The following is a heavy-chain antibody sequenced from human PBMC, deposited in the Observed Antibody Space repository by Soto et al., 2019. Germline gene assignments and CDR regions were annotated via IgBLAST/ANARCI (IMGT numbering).Heavy chain of an antibody. CDR3: ARDHYGPGNYYFDY. CDR1: GFTLSTYS. D-gene: IGHD3-10*01. V-gene: IGHV3-21*01. Sequence: KSGGSLRLSCAAYGFTLSTYSMNWVRQAPGKGLEWVSFISSSSSYMNYADSVKGRFTISRDNAKNSLYLHMNSLRAEDTAVYYCARDHYGPGNYYFDYWGQGTLVTVSS. CDR2: ISSSSSYM. J-gene: IGHJ4*02.